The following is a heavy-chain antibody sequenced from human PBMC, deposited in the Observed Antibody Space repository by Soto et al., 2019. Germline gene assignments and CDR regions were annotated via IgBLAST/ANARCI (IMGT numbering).Heavy chain of an antibody. D-gene: IGHD6-19*01. V-gene: IGHV1-46*01. CDR2: INPSGGST. CDR1: GYIFTTYQ. Sequence: ASVKVSCKASGYIFTTYQMHWVRQAPGQGLEWMGIINPSGGSTSYAQKFQGRVTMTRDTSTSTVYMELSSLRSEDTAVYYCARDRAHVPSSSGWYGTMDYWGQGTLVTVSS. J-gene: IGHJ4*02. CDR3: ARDRAHVPSSSGWYGTMDY.